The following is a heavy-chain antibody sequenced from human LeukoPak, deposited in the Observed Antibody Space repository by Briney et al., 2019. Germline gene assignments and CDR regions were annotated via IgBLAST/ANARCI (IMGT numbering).Heavy chain of an antibody. J-gene: IGHJ3*02. D-gene: IGHD6-19*01. CDR2: ISSSSSYI. CDR1: GFTFSSYS. CDR3: ARDLQQWLVAYDAFDI. Sequence: PGGSLRLSCAASGFTFSSYSMNLVRQAPGKGLEWVSSISSSSSYIYYADSVKGRFTISRDNAKNSLYLQMNSLRAEDTAVYYCARDLQQWLVAYDAFDIWGQGTMVTVSS. V-gene: IGHV3-21*01.